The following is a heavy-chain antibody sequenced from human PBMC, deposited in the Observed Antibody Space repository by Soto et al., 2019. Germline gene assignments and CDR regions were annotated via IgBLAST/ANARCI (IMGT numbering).Heavy chain of an antibody. D-gene: IGHD4-17*01. Sequence: PGESLKISCEGSGFSFRKDTVGWVRQIAGKGLEWMGIIHPGDSDTRYRPSFQGQVTISADKSISTAYLQWSSLKASDTAMYYCTLSYGDSYYSYNGMDVWGQGPTITV. CDR3: TLSYGDSYYSYNGMDV. CDR2: IHPGDSDT. J-gene: IGHJ6*02. V-gene: IGHV5-51*01. CDR1: GFSFRKDT.